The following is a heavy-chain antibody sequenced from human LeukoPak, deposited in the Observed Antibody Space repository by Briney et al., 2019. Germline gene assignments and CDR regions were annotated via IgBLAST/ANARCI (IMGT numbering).Heavy chain of an antibody. V-gene: IGHV3-74*01. D-gene: IGHD2-15*01. CDR1: GFTFSTYW. CDR3: ARDGCSGGSCDYYYYYGMDV. CDR2: INTDGTIT. J-gene: IGHJ6*02. Sequence: GGSLRLSCAASGFTFSTYWMHWVRQAPGKGLVWVSRINTDGTITNYADSVKGRFTISRDNAKNTLYLQMSSLRAEDTAVYFCARDGCSGGSCDYYYYYGMDVWGQGTTVTVSS.